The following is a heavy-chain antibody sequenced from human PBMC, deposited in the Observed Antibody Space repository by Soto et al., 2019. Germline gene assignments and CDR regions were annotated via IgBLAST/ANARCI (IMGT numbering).Heavy chain of an antibody. CDR1: GGYFSGYY. D-gene: IGHD3-9*01. CDR3: ARGYDILTGYYMKWFGP. CDR2: INHNGRT. V-gene: IGHV4-34*01. Sequence: QVQLQQWGAGLLKPSATLSLTCAVYGGYFSGYYWSWIRQPPGKALVWIGEINHNGRTHYNPSPNSRVPHSLDPSNTQISLQLSSVTAAETAVYYCARGYDILTGYYMKWFGPWGQGTLVTVSS. J-gene: IGHJ5*02.